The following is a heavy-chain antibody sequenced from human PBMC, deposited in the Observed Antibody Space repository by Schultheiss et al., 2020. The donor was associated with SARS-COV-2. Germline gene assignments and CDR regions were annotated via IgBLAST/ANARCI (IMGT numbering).Heavy chain of an antibody. CDR1: GFSLSTSGMC. D-gene: IGHD4-17*01. CDR3: ARIYFTGDYGDYRAGAFDI. Sequence: SGPTLVKPTQTLTLTCTFSGFSLSTSGMCVSWIRQPPGKALEWLALIDWDDDKYYSTSLKTRLTISKDTSKNQVVLTMTNMDPVDTATYYCARIYFTGDYGDYRAGAFDIWGQGTMVTVSS. J-gene: IGHJ3*02. V-gene: IGHV2-70*01. CDR2: IDWDDDK.